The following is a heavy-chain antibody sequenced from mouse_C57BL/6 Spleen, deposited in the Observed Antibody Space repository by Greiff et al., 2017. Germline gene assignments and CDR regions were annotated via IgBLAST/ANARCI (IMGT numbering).Heavy chain of an antibody. CDR3: ARGNYVGYAMDY. D-gene: IGHD1-1*01. V-gene: IGHV1-64*01. CDR2: IHPNSGST. CDR1: GYTFTSYW. J-gene: IGHJ4*01. Sequence: QVQLQQPGAELVKPGASVKLSCKASGYTFTSYWMHWVKQRPGQGLEWIGMIHPNSGSTNYNEKFKSKATLTVDKSSSTAYMQLSSLTSEDSAVYYCARGNYVGYAMDYWGQGTSVTVSS.